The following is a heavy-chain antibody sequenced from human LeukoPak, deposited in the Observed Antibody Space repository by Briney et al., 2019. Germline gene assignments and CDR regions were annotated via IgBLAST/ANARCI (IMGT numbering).Heavy chain of an antibody. CDR1: GFTFSSYG. CDR3: AMRITIFGVPRADWFDP. Sequence: QPGGSLRLSCAASGFTFSSYGMHWVRQAPGKGLEWVAFIRYDGSNKYYADSVKGRFTISRDNSKNTLYLQMNSLRAEDTAVYYCAMRITIFGVPRADWFDPWGQGTLVTVSS. CDR2: IRYDGSNK. D-gene: IGHD3-3*01. V-gene: IGHV3-30*02. J-gene: IGHJ5*02.